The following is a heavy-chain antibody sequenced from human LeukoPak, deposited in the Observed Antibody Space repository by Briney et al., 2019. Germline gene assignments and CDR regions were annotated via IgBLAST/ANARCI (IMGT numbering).Heavy chain of an antibody. CDR1: GGSISSYY. CDR3: ARVIRYGGPFDP. Sequence: SETLSLTCTVSGGSISSYYWSWIRQPPGKGLEWIGEINHSGSTNYNPSLKSRVTISVDTSKNQFSLKLSSVTAADTAVYYCARVIRYGGPFDPWGQGTLVTVSS. J-gene: IGHJ5*02. D-gene: IGHD4-23*01. V-gene: IGHV4-34*01. CDR2: INHSGST.